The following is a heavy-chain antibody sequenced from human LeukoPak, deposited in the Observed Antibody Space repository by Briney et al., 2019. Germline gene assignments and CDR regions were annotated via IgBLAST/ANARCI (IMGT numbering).Heavy chain of an antibody. D-gene: IGHD5/OR15-5a*01. CDR2: ISGGGSST. CDR1: GFTFSSYA. J-gene: IGHJ5*02. Sequence: GGSLRLSCAASGFTFSSYAMSWVRQAPGKGLEWVSSISGGGSSTYYADSVKGELTISRDNSKNTLFLQMNSLRAEDTAVYYCTKGSAITPLAWFDPWGQRTLVTVSS. V-gene: IGHV3-23*01. CDR3: TKGSAITPLAWFDP.